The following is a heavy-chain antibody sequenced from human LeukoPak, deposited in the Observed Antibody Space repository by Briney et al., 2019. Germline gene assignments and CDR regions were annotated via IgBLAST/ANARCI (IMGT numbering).Heavy chain of an antibody. CDR3: ARDLFSSSWYPGIGWDYYYYYMDV. CDR2: IYSGGST. Sequence: GGSLRLSCAASGFTVSSNYMSWVRQAPGKGLEWVSVIYSGGSTYYADSVKGRFTISRDNSKNTLYLQMNSLRAEDTAVYYCARDLFSSSWYPGIGWDYYYYYMDVWGKGTTVTVSS. J-gene: IGHJ6*03. V-gene: IGHV3-66*01. CDR1: GFTVSSNY. D-gene: IGHD6-13*01.